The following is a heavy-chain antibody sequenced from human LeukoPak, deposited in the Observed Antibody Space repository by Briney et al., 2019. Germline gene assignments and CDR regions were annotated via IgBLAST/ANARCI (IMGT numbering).Heavy chain of an antibody. V-gene: IGHV4-39*01. J-gene: IGHJ4*02. D-gene: IGHD4-11*01. CDR2: IYHSGST. CDR1: GGSISSSGYY. CDR3: ARFRTLTTHFDY. Sequence: SETLSLTCTVSGGSISSSGYYWGWIRQPPGKGLEWIGTIYHSGSTYYNPSLKSRVTISVDTSKNQFSLKLSSVTAADTAVYYCARFRTLTTHFDYWGQGTLVTVSS.